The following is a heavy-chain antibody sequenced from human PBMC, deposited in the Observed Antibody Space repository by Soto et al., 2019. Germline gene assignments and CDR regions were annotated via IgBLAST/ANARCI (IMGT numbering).Heavy chain of an antibody. CDR2: ISSSGSTI. J-gene: IGHJ4*02. CDR1: VFTFISYE. Sequence: GWSLRLSCASSVFTFISYEMNWVRQAPGKGLEWVSYISSSGSTIYYADSVKGRFTISRDNAKNSLYLQMNSLRAEDTAVYYCAGYYYDSSGYYLDYWGQGTLVTVSS. D-gene: IGHD3-22*01. CDR3: AGYYYDSSGYYLDY. V-gene: IGHV3-48*03.